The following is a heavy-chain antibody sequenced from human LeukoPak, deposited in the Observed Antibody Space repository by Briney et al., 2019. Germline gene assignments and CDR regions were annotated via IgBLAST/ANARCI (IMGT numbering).Heavy chain of an antibody. Sequence: NAGGSLRLSCAASGFTFSTYSMSWIRQAPGKGLEWVSYISSSGSTIYYADSVKGRFTISRDNAKNSLYLQMNSLRAEDTAVYYCARDYDSSGYFDYWGQGTLVTVSS. J-gene: IGHJ4*02. V-gene: IGHV3-11*01. CDR3: ARDYDSSGYFDY. D-gene: IGHD3-22*01. CDR1: GFTFSTYS. CDR2: ISSSGSTI.